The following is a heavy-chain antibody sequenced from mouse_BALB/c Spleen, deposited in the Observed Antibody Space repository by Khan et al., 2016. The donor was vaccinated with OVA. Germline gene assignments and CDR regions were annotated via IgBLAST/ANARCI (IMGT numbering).Heavy chain of an antibody. V-gene: IGHV3-2*02. D-gene: IGHD2-14*01. CDR2: ISSTGST. Sequence: EVQLQESGPGLVKPSQSLSLTCTVTGYSITSDYAWYWIRQFPGNQLELMGYISSTGSTSYNPSLKSRISITRDTSKNQFFLQLKSVTTEDTATYYCARSLYYSYGYALDCWGRGTSVTVSS. CDR3: ARSLYYSYGYALDC. J-gene: IGHJ4*01. CDR1: GYSITSDYA.